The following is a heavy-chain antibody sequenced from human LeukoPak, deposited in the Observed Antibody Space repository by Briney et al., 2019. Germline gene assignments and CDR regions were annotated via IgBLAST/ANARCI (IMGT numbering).Heavy chain of an antibody. CDR1: GYTFTGYY. J-gene: IGHJ4*02. Sequence: ASVKVSCKASGYTFTGYYMHWVRQAPGQGLEWMGWINPNSGGTNYAQKFQGRVTMTRDTSISTAYMELSRLRSDDTAVYYCARDSNYCSSTSCYCDYWGQGTLVTVSS. CDR3: ARDSNYCSSTSCYCDY. D-gene: IGHD2-2*01. CDR2: INPNSGGT. V-gene: IGHV1-2*02.